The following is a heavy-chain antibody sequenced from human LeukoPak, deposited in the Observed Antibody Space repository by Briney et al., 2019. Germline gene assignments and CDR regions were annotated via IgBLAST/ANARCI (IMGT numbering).Heavy chain of an antibody. CDR1: GFTFSSYG. Sequence: PGGSLRLSCAASGFTFSSYGMHWVRQAPGKGLEWVAVISYDGSNEYYADSVKGRFTISRDNSKNTLYLQMNSLRAEDTAVYYCAKGEGGLTYYDILTGYPYFDYWGQGTLVTVSS. D-gene: IGHD3-9*01. J-gene: IGHJ4*02. CDR2: ISYDGSNE. CDR3: AKGEGGLTYYDILTGYPYFDY. V-gene: IGHV3-30*18.